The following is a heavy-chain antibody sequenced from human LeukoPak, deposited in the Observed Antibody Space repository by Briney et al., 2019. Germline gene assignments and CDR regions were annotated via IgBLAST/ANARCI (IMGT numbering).Heavy chain of an antibody. Sequence: SETLSLTCAVYGGSFSGYYCSWIRQTPGKGLEWIGEINHGGSTSYNPSLKSRVTISVDTSKNQFSLKLRSVTAADTAVYYCARVRSVPRYDSSGYQLGYFDYWGQGTLVTVSS. CDR1: GGSFSGYY. CDR3: ARVRSVPRYDSSGYQLGYFDY. D-gene: IGHD3-22*01. CDR2: INHGGST. J-gene: IGHJ4*02. V-gene: IGHV4-34*01.